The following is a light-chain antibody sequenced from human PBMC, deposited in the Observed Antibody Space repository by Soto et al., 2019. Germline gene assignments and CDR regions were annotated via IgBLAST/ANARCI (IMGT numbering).Light chain of an antibody. J-gene: IGKJ1*01. CDR1: QSISSW. CDR3: QQYNSYST. Sequence: DIQMTQSPSTLSASVGDRVTITCRASQSISSWLAWYQQKPGKAPQLLIYDASSLESGVPSMFSGSGSGTEFTLTISSLPPDDFATYYYQQYNSYSTFGQGTKVEIK. V-gene: IGKV1-5*01. CDR2: DAS.